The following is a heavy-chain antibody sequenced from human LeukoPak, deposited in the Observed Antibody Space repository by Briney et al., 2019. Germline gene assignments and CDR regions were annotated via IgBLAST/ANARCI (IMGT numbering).Heavy chain of an antibody. V-gene: IGHV1-18*01. CDR2: ISAYNGNT. CDR1: GGTLSSYA. Sequence: GASVKVSCKASGGTLSSYAISWVRQAPGQGLEWMGWISAYNGNTNYAQKLQGRVTMTTDTSTSTAYMELRSLRSDDTAVYYCARDTANYYDSSGLIYGFDYWGQGTLVTVSS. J-gene: IGHJ4*02. CDR3: ARDTANYYDSSGLIYGFDY. D-gene: IGHD3-22*01.